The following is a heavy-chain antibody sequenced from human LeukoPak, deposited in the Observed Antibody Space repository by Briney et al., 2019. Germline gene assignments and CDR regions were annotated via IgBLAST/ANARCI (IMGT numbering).Heavy chain of an antibody. CDR1: GYTFTSYG. J-gene: IGHJ5*02. V-gene: IGHV1-18*04. CDR3: ARDQVPRQWLPLGWFDP. D-gene: IGHD6-19*01. CDR2: ISAYNGNT. Sequence: ASVKVSCKASGYTFTSYGISWVRQAPGQGLEWMGWISAYNGNTNYAQKLQGRVTMTTDTSTSTAYMELRSLRSDDTAVYYCARDQVPRQWLPLGWFDPWGQGTLVTVSS.